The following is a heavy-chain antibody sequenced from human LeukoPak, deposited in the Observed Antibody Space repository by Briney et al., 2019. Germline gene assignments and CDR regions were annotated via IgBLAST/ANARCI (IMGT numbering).Heavy chain of an antibody. CDR3: ARGQQWLSLGAFDI. D-gene: IGHD6-19*01. CDR2: IYYSGST. J-gene: IGHJ3*02. Sequence: SETLSLTCTVSGGSISSSSYYWGWIRQPPGKGLERIGSIYYSGSTYYNPSLKSRVTISVDTSKNQFSLKLSSVTAADTAVYYCARGQQWLSLGAFDIWGQGTMVTVSS. V-gene: IGHV4-39*01. CDR1: GGSISSSSYY.